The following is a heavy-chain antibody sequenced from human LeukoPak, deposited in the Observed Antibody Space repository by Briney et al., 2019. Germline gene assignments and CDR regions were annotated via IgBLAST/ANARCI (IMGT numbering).Heavy chain of an antibody. Sequence: PSGSLRLSCVASGFTFSGYGRHWVRQPPGKGLEWMAVIWSDGSNKFYADSVKGRFTISRDNSKNTLYMQMNSLRAEDTAVYYCARESPVVPSASDAFDIWGQGTMVTVSS. CDR2: IWSDGSNK. V-gene: IGHV3-33*01. J-gene: IGHJ3*02. CDR1: GFTFSGYG. D-gene: IGHD2-2*01. CDR3: ARESPVVPSASDAFDI.